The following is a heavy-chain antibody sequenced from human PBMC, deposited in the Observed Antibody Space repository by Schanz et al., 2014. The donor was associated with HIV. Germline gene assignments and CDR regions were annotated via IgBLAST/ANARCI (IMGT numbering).Heavy chain of an antibody. D-gene: IGHD6-19*01. J-gene: IGHJ4*02. V-gene: IGHV3-23*01. Sequence: EVQLLDSGGGLVQPGGSLRLSCVASGFTFNNYAMTWVRQAPGKGLEWVSSISESGGRPYYADSVNGRFTISRDNSKNTLYLQMNSLRVEDTAVYYCAKMARSVAANTNFDYWGQGTLVTVSS. CDR3: AKMARSVAANTNFDY. CDR2: ISESGGRP. CDR1: GFTFNNYA.